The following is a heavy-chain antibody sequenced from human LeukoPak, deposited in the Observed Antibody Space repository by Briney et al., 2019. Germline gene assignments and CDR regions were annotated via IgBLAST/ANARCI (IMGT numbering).Heavy chain of an antibody. Sequence: GGSLRLSCAASGFTFSSYGMHWVRQAPGKGLEWVAVISYDGSNKYYADSVKGRFTISRDNSKNTLYLQMNSLRAEDTAVYYCARVGSSGYSDFDYWGQGTLVTVSS. CDR3: ARVGSSGYSDFDY. D-gene: IGHD3-22*01. CDR2: ISYDGSNK. J-gene: IGHJ4*02. CDR1: GFTFSSYG. V-gene: IGHV3-30*03.